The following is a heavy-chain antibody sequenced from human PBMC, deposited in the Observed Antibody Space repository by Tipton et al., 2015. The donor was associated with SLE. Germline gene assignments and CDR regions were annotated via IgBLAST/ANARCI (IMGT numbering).Heavy chain of an antibody. CDR1: GGSFSGYY. D-gene: IGHD6-13*01. Sequence: TLSLTCAVYGGSFSGYYWSWIRQPPGKGLEWIGEINHSGSTNYNPSLKSRVTISVDTSKNQFSLKLSSVTAADTAVYYCAREGVAAAGGFDPWGRGTLVSVSS. CDR2: INHSGST. V-gene: IGHV4-34*01. J-gene: IGHJ2*01. CDR3: AREGVAAAGGFDP.